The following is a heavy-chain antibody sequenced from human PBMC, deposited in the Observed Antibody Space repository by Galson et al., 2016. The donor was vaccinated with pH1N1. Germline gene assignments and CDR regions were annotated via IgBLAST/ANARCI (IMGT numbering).Heavy chain of an antibody. CDR2: IDWDDDK. CDR1: GFSLSTSGMC. V-gene: IGHV2-70*01. CDR3: ARIQYGDYVGYFDY. Sequence: PALVKPTQTLTLTCTFSGFSLSTSGMCVSWIRQPPGKALEWLALIDWDDDKYYSTSLKTRLTISKDTSKNQVVLTMTNMDPVDTATYYCARIQYGDYVGYFDYWDQGTLVTVSS. J-gene: IGHJ4*02. D-gene: IGHD4-17*01.